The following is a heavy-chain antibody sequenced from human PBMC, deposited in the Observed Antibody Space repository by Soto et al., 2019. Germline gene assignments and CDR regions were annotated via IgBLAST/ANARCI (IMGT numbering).Heavy chain of an antibody. Sequence: QVQLVQSGAEVKKPGASVKVSCKASGYTFTSYGISWVRQAPGQGLEWMGWISAYNGNTNYAQKLQGRVTMTTDTSTSTAYMELRSLRSDDTAVDYCARDLKCISTIFRSNWFDPWGQGTLVTVSS. D-gene: IGHD2-2*01. CDR2: ISAYNGNT. V-gene: IGHV1-18*01. J-gene: IGHJ5*02. CDR3: ARDLKCISTIFRSNWFDP. CDR1: GYTFTSYG.